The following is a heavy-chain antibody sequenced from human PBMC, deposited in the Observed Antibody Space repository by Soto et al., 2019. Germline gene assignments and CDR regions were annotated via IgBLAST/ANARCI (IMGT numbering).Heavy chain of an antibody. Sequence: GGSLRLSCAASGLSGLTVSVCAMSWVRQAPGKGLEWVSAISGGGGKTYYADSVKGRFTISRDNSKNTLYVQMNSLRAEDTAVYYCAKLYYYDSSGSHGAFDYWGQGTLVTVSS. J-gene: IGHJ4*02. CDR3: AKLYYYDSSGSHGAFDY. CDR1: GLSGLTVSVCA. CDR2: ISGGGGKT. D-gene: IGHD3-22*01. V-gene: IGHV3-23*01.